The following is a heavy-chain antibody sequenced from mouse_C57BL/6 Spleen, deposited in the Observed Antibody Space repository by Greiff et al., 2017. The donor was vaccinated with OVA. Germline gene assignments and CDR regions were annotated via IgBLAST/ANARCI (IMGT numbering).Heavy chain of an antibody. V-gene: IGHV1-50*01. Sequence: QVQLQQPGAELVKPGASVKLSCKASGYTFTSYWMQWVKQRPGQGLEWIGEIDPSDSYTNYNQKFKGKATLTVDTSSSTAYMQLSSLTSEDSAVYYCARVDYDYDVTWFAYWGQGTLVTVSA. CDR1: GYTFTSYW. CDR2: IDPSDSYT. CDR3: ARVDYDYDVTWFAY. D-gene: IGHD2-4*01. J-gene: IGHJ3*01.